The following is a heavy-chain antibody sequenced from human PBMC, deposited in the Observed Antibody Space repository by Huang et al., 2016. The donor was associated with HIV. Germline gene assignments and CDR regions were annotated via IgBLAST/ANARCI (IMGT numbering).Heavy chain of an antibody. V-gene: IGHV4-34*01. Sequence: QVQLQQWGAGLLKPSETLSLTCAVYGGSFSGYYWSWIRQPPGKGLEGIGEINHSGSTNYNPSLKSRVTISVDTSKNQFSLKLNSVTAADTAVYYCARGSVFAETYWGQGTLVTVSS. CDR2: INHSGST. CDR1: GGSFSGYY. CDR3: ARGSVFAETY. D-gene: IGHD1-20*01. J-gene: IGHJ4*02.